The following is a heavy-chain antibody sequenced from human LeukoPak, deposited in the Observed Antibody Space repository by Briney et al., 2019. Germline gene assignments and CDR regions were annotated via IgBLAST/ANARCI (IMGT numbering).Heavy chain of an antibody. CDR1: GFTFSSYG. CDR2: ISYDGSNK. V-gene: IGHV3-30*03. Sequence: GGSLRLSCAASGFTFSSYGMHWVRQAPGKGLEWVAVISYDGSNKYYADSVKGRFTISRDNSKNTLYLQMNSLRAEDTAVYYCARAFGNYAGCFQHWGQGTLVTVSS. CDR3: ARAFGNYAGCFQH. J-gene: IGHJ1*01. D-gene: IGHD4-11*01.